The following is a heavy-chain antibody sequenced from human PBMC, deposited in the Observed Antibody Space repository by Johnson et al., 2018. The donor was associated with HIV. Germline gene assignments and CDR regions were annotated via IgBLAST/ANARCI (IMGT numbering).Heavy chain of an antibody. CDR1: GFSVRNYG. CDR3: ARDGGYTFFAFDT. Sequence: QVQLVESGGGVVLPGRSLGLSCAASGFSVRNYGMHLVRQAPGKGLEWLAVIWKDGQTKYFADSVKGRFTISRDTYKNTLNVQMNSLRAEDTAIYYCARDGGYTFFAFDTWGRGTLVTVSS. J-gene: IGHJ3*02. V-gene: IGHV3-33*01. CDR2: IWKDGQTK. D-gene: IGHD5-18*01.